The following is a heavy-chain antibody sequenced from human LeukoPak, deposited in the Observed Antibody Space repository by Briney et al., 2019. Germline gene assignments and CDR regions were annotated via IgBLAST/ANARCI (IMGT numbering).Heavy chain of an antibody. CDR3: ARGNGGYSSSWHYYYGMDV. Sequence: ASVKVSCKASGYTFTSYGISWVRQAPGQGLEWMGWISAYNGNTNYAQKLQGRVTMTTDTSTSTAYMELRSLRSDDTAVYYCARGNGGYSSSWHYYYGMDVWGQGTTVTVSS. CDR2: ISAYNGNT. CDR1: GYTFTSYG. D-gene: IGHD6-13*01. J-gene: IGHJ6*02. V-gene: IGHV1-18*01.